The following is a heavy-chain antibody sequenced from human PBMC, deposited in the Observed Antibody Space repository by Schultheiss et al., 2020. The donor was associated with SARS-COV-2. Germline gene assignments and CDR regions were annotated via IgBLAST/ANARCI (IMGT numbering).Heavy chain of an antibody. CDR3: ARDVYV. Sequence: SQTLSLTCTVSGGSLSRSTYYWGWIRQSPGKGLEWIGEINHSGSTNYNPSLKSRVTISVDTSKNQFSLKLSSVTAADTAVYYCARDVYVWGKGTTVTVSS. V-gene: IGHV4-39*07. J-gene: IGHJ6*04. CDR2: INHSGST. CDR1: GGSLSRSTYY.